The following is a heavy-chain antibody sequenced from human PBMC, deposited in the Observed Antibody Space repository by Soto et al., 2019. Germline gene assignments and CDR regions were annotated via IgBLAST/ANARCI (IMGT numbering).Heavy chain of an antibody. Sequence: LSLTCTVSGGSISSGDYYWSWIRQPPGKGLEWIGYIYYSGSTYYNPSLKSRVTISVDTSKNQFSLKLSSVTAADTAVYYCAREGYSYGGYYYYGMDVWGQGTTVTV. CDR2: IYYSGST. D-gene: IGHD5-18*01. J-gene: IGHJ6*02. CDR3: AREGYSYGGYYYYGMDV. CDR1: GGSISSGDYY. V-gene: IGHV4-30-4*01.